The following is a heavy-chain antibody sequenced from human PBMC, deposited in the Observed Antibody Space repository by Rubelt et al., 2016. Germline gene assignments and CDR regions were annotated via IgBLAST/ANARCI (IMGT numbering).Heavy chain of an antibody. Sequence: QVQLRQWGAGLLKPSETLSLACAVYGESFSGYYWTWIRQTPGKGLEWIGEVNDSGTTNYNASLKSRVRISVDTSKNQFSLKPTSVTGADTAVYCCARHEWATVMVIFDPWGQGTLVTVSS. CDR3: ARHEWATVMVIFDP. V-gene: IGHV4-34*01. J-gene: IGHJ5*02. D-gene: IGHD5-18*01. CDR2: VNDSGTT. CDR1: GESFSGYY.